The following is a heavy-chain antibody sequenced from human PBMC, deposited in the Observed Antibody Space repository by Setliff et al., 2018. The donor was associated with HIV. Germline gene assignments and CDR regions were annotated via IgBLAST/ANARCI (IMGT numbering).Heavy chain of an antibody. Sequence: SETLSLTCTVSGGSISSSSYYWGWIRQPPGKGLEWIGSIYYSGGTYYNPSLKSRATISVDTSKNQFSLKLSSVTAADTAVFYCARGPYAEYYMDVWGKGTTVTVSS. CDR1: GGSISSSSYY. CDR3: ARGPYAEYYMDV. V-gene: IGHV4-39*07. CDR2: IYYSGGT. J-gene: IGHJ6*03.